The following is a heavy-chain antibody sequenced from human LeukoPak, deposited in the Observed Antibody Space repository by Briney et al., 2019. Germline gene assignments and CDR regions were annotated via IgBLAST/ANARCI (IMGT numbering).Heavy chain of an antibody. V-gene: IGHV1-2*02. CDR1: GYTFTGYY. CDR3: ARGLVGATSGWFDP. D-gene: IGHD1-26*01. J-gene: IGHJ5*02. CDR2: INPNSGGT. Sequence: ASVKVSCKASGYTFTGYYMHWVRQAPGQGLEWMGWINPNSGGTNYAQKLQGRVTMTRDTSISTAYMELSRLRSDDTAVYYCARGLVGATSGWFDPWGQGTLVTVSS.